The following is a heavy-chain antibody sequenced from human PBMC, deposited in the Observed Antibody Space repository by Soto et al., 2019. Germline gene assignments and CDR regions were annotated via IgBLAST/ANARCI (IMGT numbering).Heavy chain of an antibody. CDR1: GGTICSYY. D-gene: IGHD2-21*02. Sequence: SEPLSLPCTVAGGTICSYYWSWIRQHPGKGLEWIGDIYYSGSTNYNPSLKSRVTISVDTSKTQFSLKLSSVTAADTAVYYCARHPSDFWFDPWGQGTLVTVSS. J-gene: IGHJ5*02. CDR3: ARHPSDFWFDP. V-gene: IGHV4-59*08. CDR2: IYYSGST.